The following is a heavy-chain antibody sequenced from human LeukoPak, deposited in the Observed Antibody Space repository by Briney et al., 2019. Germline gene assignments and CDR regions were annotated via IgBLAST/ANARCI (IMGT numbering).Heavy chain of an antibody. CDR2: VHQTGSP. CDR3: AMLRLGELSLLANAYDI. V-gene: IGHV4-38-2*01. CDR1: GSSVNSDQY. Sequence: ASETLSLTCDVSGSSVNSDQYWGWMRHSPGAGLEWLGSVHQTGSPYYNPSLGSRVSLSIDSTKNSFSLRLTSVTAADTAVYYCAMLRLGELSLLANAYDIWGQGTMVIVSS. D-gene: IGHD3-16*02. J-gene: IGHJ3*02.